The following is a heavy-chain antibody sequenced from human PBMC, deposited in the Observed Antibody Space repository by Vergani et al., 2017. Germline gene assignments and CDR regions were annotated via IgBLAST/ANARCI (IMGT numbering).Heavy chain of an antibody. Sequence: QVQLQQWGAGLLKPSETLSLTCAVYGGSISSYYWSWIRQPPGKGLEWIGYIYYSGSTNYNPSLKSRVTISVDTSKNQFSLKLSSVTAADTAVYYCARVPYYYDSSGYYYYFDYWGQGTLVTVSS. CDR2: IYYSGST. D-gene: IGHD3-22*01. CDR1: GGSISSYY. V-gene: IGHV4-59*01. J-gene: IGHJ4*02. CDR3: ARVPYYYDSSGYYYYFDY.